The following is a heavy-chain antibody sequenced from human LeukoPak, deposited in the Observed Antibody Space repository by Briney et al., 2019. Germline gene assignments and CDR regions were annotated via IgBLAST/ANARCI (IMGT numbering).Heavy chain of an antibody. J-gene: IGHJ4*02. CDR3: AGQRWQWLVRGKIDY. CDR1: GFTFRSYS. CDR2: ISSSSSYI. Sequence: GGSLRLSCAASGFTFRSYSMNWVRQAPGKGLEWVSSISSSSSYIYYADSVKGRFTISRDNAKNSLYLQMNSLRAEDTAVYYCAGQRWQWLVRGKIDYWGQGTLVTVSS. V-gene: IGHV3-21*01. D-gene: IGHD6-19*01.